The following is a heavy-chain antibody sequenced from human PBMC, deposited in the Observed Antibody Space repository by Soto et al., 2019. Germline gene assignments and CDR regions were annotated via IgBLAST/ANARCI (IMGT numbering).Heavy chain of an antibody. CDR2: IYYSGGT. D-gene: IGHD6-19*01. Sequence: SETLSLTCTVSGGSISSGGYYWSWIRQHPGKGLEWIGYIYYSGGTDYNPSLKSRVTISVDTSKNPFYLQLSSVTAADTAVSYCARDRGPGGSSGWLYFPHWGQGTLVTV. V-gene: IGHV4-31*03. CDR1: GGSISSGGYY. J-gene: IGHJ1*01. CDR3: ARDRGPGGSSGWLYFPH.